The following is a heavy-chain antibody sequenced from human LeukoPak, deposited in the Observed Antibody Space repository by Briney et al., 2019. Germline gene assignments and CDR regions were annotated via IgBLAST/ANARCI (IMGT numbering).Heavy chain of an antibody. CDR1: AFTVSSKY. J-gene: IGHJ4*02. V-gene: IGHV3-66*01. Sequence: GGSLRLSCAAAAFTVSSKYIRSVRHPGRRWLESYSVIDIGGSTYYANSVKGRFTISRNNSKNSLYLQMNSLRAEDTAVYYCARDVLSRMAKGVGFDYWGQGTLVTVSS. CDR2: IDIGGST. CDR3: ARDVLSRMAKGVGFDY. D-gene: IGHD5-24*01.